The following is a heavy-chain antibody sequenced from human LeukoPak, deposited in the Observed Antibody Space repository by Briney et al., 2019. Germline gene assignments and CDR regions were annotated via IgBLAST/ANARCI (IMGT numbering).Heavy chain of an antibody. Sequence: PSETLSLTCAVYGGSFSGYYWSWIRQPPGKGLEWIGEINHSGSTNYNPSLKSRVTISVDTSKKQFSLNLRSVTAADTAVYYCARLLSPGWFDPWGQGTLVTVSS. CDR1: GGSFSGYY. D-gene: IGHD1-26*01. J-gene: IGHJ5*02. CDR2: INHSGST. CDR3: ARLLSPGWFDP. V-gene: IGHV4-34*01.